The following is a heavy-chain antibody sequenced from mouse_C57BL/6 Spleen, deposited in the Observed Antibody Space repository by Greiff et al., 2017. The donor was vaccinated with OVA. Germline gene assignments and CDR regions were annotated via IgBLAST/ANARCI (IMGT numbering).Heavy chain of an antibody. D-gene: IGHD2-4*01. CDR2: INPSNGGT. CDR1: GYTFTSYW. V-gene: IGHV1-53*01. CDR3: ASPLYDDYDLGFAY. Sequence: VQLQQSGTELVKPGASVKLSCQASGYTFTSYWMHWVKQRPGQGLEWIGNINPSNGGTNYNEKFKSKATLTVDKSSSSDYMQRGSLTSEDSAVYYCASPLYDDYDLGFAYWSQGTLVTVSA. J-gene: IGHJ3*01.